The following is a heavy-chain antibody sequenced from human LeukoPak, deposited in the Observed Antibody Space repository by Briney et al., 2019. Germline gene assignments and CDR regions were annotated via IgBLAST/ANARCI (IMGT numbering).Heavy chain of an antibody. CDR3: ARHRAYSSSSPFDY. D-gene: IGHD6-6*01. CDR2: IYSTGST. V-gene: IGHV4-59*08. Sequence: SETLSLTCSVSGGSISSLYWSWIRQPPGKGLEWIGYIYSTGSTNYNPSLKSRVTMFVDMSKNQFSLRLSSVTATDTAMYYCARHRAYSSSSPFDYWGQGTLVTVSS. CDR1: GGSISSLY. J-gene: IGHJ4*02.